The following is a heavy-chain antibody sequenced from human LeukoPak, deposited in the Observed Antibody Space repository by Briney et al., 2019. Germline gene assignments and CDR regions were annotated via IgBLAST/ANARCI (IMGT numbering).Heavy chain of an antibody. CDR2: FYTIGST. J-gene: IGHJ4*02. Sequence: SETLSLTCTVSGDSISRYYWSWIRQPAGKGLEWIGRFYTIGSTNYNPSPKSRGTMSLDTSKNQFSLTLNSVTAADTAVYYCTRSAPSVTSYYFHSWGQGTLVTVSS. CDR3: TRSAPSVTSYYFHS. D-gene: IGHD4-17*01. CDR1: GDSISRYY. V-gene: IGHV4-4*07.